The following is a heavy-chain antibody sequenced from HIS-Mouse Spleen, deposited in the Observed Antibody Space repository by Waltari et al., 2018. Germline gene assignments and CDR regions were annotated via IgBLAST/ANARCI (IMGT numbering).Heavy chain of an antibody. J-gene: IGHJ2*01. V-gene: IGHV4-39*07. D-gene: IGHD6-13*01. CDR3: AREIPYSSSWYDWYFDL. CDR2: IYYSGST. CDR1: GGSISSSSYY. Sequence: QLQLPHSGPVLVKPSETLPVPCTVSGGSISSSSYYRGWFRQPPGKGLEWIGSIYYSGSTYYNPSLKGRVTISVDTSKNQFSLKLSSVTAADTAVYYCAREIPYSSSWYDWYFDLWGRGTLVTVSA.